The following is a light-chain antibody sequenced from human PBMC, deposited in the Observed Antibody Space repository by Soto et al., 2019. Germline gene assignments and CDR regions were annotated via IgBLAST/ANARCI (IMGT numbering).Light chain of an antibody. CDR1: QSVGSK. CDR2: DAF. CDR3: QQRSSWPLT. V-gene: IGKV3-11*01. J-gene: IGKJ5*01. Sequence: EIVLTQSPVTLALSPGEGATLSCRASQSVGSKLAWFQQKPGQAPRLLIYDAFNRATGIPARFSGSGSGTDFTVTISSLEPEDFAVYYCQQRSSWPLTFGPGTRLEIK.